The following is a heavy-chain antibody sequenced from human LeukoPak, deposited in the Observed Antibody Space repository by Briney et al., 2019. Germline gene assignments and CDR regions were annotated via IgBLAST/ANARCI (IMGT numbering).Heavy chain of an antibody. Sequence: GGSLRLSCEASGFTFGTFWMSWVRQAPGKGLEWVANIKQGGSEKNYVDSVKGRFTIARDDAKNSLYLQMNSLRAEDTAVYYCARDNDSRDPPHFDYWGQGTLVTVSS. J-gene: IGHJ4*02. CDR2: IKQGGSEK. CDR1: GFTFGTFW. D-gene: IGHD3-16*01. CDR3: ARDNDSRDPPHFDY. V-gene: IGHV3-7*03.